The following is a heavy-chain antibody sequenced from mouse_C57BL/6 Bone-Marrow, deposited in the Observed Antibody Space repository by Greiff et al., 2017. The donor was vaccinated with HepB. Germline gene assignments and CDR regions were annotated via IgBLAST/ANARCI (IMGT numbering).Heavy chain of an antibody. CDR3: ARRGSNYPDY. Sequence: QVQLQQPGAELVKPGASVKMSCKASGYTFTSYWITWVKQRPGQGLEWIGDIYPGSGSTNYNEKFKSKATLTVDKSSSTAYMQLSSLTSEDSAVYYCARRGSNYPDYWGQGTTLTVSS. CDR2: IYPGSGST. V-gene: IGHV1-55*01. CDR1: GYTFTSYW. J-gene: IGHJ2*01. D-gene: IGHD1-1*01.